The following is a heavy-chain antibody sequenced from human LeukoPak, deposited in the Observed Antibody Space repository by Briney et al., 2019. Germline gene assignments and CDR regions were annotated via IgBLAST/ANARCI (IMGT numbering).Heavy chain of an antibody. Sequence: SGGSLRLSCAASGFTFNAFAMHWVRQAPGKGLEWVAVISYDGSNTFYGDSVKGRFTISRDNSENTLYLQMNSLRAEDTAVYYCAKDFNPYEQLPRGVFDYWGQGTLVTVSS. CDR1: GFTFNAFA. V-gene: IGHV3-30*18. D-gene: IGHD3-3*01. CDR3: AKDFNPYEQLPRGVFDY. CDR2: ISYDGSNT. J-gene: IGHJ4*02.